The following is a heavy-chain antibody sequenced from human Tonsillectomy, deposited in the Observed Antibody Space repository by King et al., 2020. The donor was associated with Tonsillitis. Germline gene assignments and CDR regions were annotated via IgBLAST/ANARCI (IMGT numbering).Heavy chain of an antibody. D-gene: IGHD4-17*01. V-gene: IGHV4-30-4*01. CDR1: GGSISSGDYY. CDR3: ARMGDYGDYERNRGFDY. CDR2: MYDSGST. Sequence: VQLQESGPGLVKPSQTLSLTCTVSGGSISSGDYYWSWIRQPPGKGLEWIGYMYDSGSTYYNPSLKSRTTISVDTSKNQFSLNLSSVTAADTAVYYCARMGDYGDYERNRGFDYWGQGTLVTVSS. J-gene: IGHJ4*02.